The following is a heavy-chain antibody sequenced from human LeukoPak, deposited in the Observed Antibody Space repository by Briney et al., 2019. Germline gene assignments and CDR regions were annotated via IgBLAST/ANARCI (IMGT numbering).Heavy chain of an antibody. D-gene: IGHD2-8*01. J-gene: IGHJ6*02. Sequence: PGGSLRLSCAASGFTFSSYSMNWARQAPGKGLEWVSYISSSSSTIYYADSVKGRFTISRDNAKNSLYLQMNSLRAEDTAVYYCARVECTNGVCRPLSYYYGMDVWGQGTTVTVSS. CDR2: ISSSSSTI. V-gene: IGHV3-48*01. CDR1: GFTFSSYS. CDR3: ARVECTNGVCRPLSYYYGMDV.